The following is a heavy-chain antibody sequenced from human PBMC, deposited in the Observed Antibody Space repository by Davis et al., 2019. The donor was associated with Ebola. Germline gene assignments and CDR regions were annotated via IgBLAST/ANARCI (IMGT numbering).Heavy chain of an antibody. J-gene: IGHJ2*01. D-gene: IGHD3-22*01. V-gene: IGHV4/OR15-8*01. Sequence: MPSETLSLTCVVSGGSISNTNWWSWIRQPPGKGLEWIGEINHSGSTNYNPSLKSRVTISVDTSKNQFSLKLSSVTAADTAVYYCARNYFDTSGYFGTFHFDLWGRGTLLTVSS. CDR1: GGSISNTNW. CDR2: INHSGST. CDR3: ARNYFDTSGYFGTFHFDL.